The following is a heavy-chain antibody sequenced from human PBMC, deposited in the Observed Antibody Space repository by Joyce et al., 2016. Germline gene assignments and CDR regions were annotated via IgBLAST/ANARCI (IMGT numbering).Heavy chain of an antibody. D-gene: IGHD5-12*01. Sequence: QVQLVQSGTEVQKPGASVKVSCKASGYSFTSYYIHWVRQAPGQGLELMGIVNPSGGGTTYAQKFQGRVTITRDTSTSTVYMELSSLRSEDTAVYYCARVSFGNDKGRLNPAMFEYWGLGTLVTVSS. V-gene: IGHV1-46*01. CDR3: ARVSFGNDKGRLNPAMFEY. J-gene: IGHJ4*02. CDR1: GYSFTSYY. CDR2: VNPSGGGT.